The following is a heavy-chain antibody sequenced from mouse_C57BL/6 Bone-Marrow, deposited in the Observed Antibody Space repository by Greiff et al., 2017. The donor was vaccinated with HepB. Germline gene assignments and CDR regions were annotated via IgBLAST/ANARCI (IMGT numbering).Heavy chain of an antibody. D-gene: IGHD3-2*02. CDR3: ARRGSQQLRLPYYFDY. J-gene: IGHJ2*01. Sequence: VQHQQSGAELAKPGASVKLSCKASGYTFTSYWMHWVKQRPGQGLEWIGYINPSSGYTKYNQKFKDKATLTADKSSSTAYMQLSSLTYEDSAVYYCARRGSQQLRLPYYFDYWGQGTTLTVSS. CDR1: GYTFTSYW. V-gene: IGHV1-7*01. CDR2: INPSSGYT.